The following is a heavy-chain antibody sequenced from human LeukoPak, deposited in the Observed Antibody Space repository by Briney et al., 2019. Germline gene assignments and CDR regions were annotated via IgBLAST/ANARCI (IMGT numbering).Heavy chain of an antibody. J-gene: IGHJ1*01. V-gene: IGHV4-34*01. Sequence: SETLSLTCAVYGGSFSGYYWSWIRQPPGKGLEWIGEINHSGSTNYNPSLKSRVTISVDRSKNQFSLKLSSVTAADTAVYYCARAYYDSSGYYYGSYFQHWGQGTLVTVSS. CDR3: ARAYYDSSGYYYGSYFQH. D-gene: IGHD3-22*01. CDR2: INHSGST. CDR1: GGSFSGYY.